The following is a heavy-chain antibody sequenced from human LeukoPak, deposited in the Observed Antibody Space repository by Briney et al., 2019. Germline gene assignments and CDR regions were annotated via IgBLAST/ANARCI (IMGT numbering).Heavy chain of an antibody. V-gene: IGHV1-18*01. CDR1: GYTFTSYG. CDR2: ISAYNGNT. Sequence: ASVKVSCKASGYTFTSYGISWVRQAPGQGLEWMGWISAYNGNTNYAQKLQGRVIMTTDTSTSTAYMELRSLRSDDTAVYYCARGRGIAARRDYYYYMDVWGKGTTVTVSS. J-gene: IGHJ6*03. D-gene: IGHD6-6*01. CDR3: ARGRGIAARRDYYYYMDV.